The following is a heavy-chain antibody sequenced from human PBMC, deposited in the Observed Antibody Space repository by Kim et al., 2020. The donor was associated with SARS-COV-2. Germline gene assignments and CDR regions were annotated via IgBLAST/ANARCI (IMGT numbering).Heavy chain of an antibody. CDR3: AKMKTRGRFDY. Sequence: TYSADSVKGRFTISRDNSKNTLDLQMNSLRAEDTAVYYCAKMKTRGRFDYWGQGTLVTVSS. J-gene: IGHJ4*02. V-gene: IGHV3-23*01. CDR2: T.